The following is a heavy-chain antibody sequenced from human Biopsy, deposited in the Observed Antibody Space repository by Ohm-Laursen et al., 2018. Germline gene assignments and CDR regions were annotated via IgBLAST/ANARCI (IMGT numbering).Heavy chain of an antibody. CDR1: GYSFTKYY. J-gene: IGHJ6*02. V-gene: IGHV1-46*01. D-gene: IGHD3-9*01. CDR2: INPTGGTT. CDR3: ARDETGSSVFGPYYYGMDV. Sequence: GSSVKVFCKASGYSFTKYYINWVRQAPGQGLEWMGIINPTGGTTSYAEEFQGRVTLTRGTSTGTVYLELNSLIYEDTALYYCARDETGSSVFGPYYYGMDVWGQGTTVTVSS.